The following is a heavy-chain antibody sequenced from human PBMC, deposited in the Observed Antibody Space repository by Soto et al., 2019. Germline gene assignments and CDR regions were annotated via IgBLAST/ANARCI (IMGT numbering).Heavy chain of an antibody. D-gene: IGHD1-26*01. CDR2: INPNSGDT. CDR3: AKGGAIVAAGTRVYLYNAMDV. Sequence: EASVKVSCKASGYTFTGYYVHWVRQAPGQGLEWMGWINPNSGDTYLAQRFQGRVTMNRDTSIGTAYMELRGLTSDDTAEYYCAKGGAIVAAGTRVYLYNAMDVWGQGATVNVSS. CDR1: GYTFTGYY. V-gene: IGHV1-2*02. J-gene: IGHJ6*02.